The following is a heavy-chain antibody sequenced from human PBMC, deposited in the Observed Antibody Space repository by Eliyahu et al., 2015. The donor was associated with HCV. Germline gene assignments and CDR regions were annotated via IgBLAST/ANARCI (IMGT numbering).Heavy chain of an antibody. J-gene: IGHJ6*04. Sequence: EVQLVESGGVVAQPGGSLXLSCAASGFNFNDYTMHWVRQAPGKGLEWVSLISWDGDKTYYADSVKGRFTISRDNSKNSLYLQMNSLKTEDTALYYCAKDDGEFDYFYGMDVWGKGTTVTVSS. CDR2: ISWDGDKT. CDR1: GFNFNDYT. V-gene: IGHV3-43*01. CDR3: AKDDGEFDYFYGMDV. D-gene: IGHD3-10*01.